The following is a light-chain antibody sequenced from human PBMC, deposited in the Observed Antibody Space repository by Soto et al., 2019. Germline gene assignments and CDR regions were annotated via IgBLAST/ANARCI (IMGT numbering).Light chain of an antibody. Sequence: QSVLTQPASVSGSPGQAITISCTGTSSDVGSYNIVSWYQQYPGKAPKLMIYEGSKRPSGVSIRFSGSKSGNTASLTISGLQAEDEADYYCCSYAGSDTYVFGTGTKGTVL. V-gene: IGLV2-23*01. CDR2: EGS. J-gene: IGLJ1*01. CDR1: SSDVGSYNI. CDR3: CSYAGSDTYV.